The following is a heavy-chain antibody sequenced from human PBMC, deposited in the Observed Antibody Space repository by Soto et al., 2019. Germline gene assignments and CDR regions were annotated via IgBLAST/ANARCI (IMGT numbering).Heavy chain of an antibody. CDR2: IKQDGSEK. Sequence: GGSLRLSCGASGFAFSGYLMSWVFRAPGKGLEWVANIKQDGSEKYYVDYVKGRFTISRENAKNSLYLQMNSLRAEDTAVYYCARVGRWLRFGGFDYWGQGTLVTVSS. J-gene: IGHJ4*02. CDR3: ARVGRWLRFGGFDY. V-gene: IGHV3-7*01. D-gene: IGHD5-12*01. CDR1: GFAFSGYL.